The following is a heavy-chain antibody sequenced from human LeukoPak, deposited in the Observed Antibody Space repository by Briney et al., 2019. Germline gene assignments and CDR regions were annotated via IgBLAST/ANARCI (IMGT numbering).Heavy chain of an antibody. CDR2: ISCDGSNK. J-gene: IGHJ4*02. Sequence: PGGSLRLSCAASGFTFSSYAMHWVRQAPGKGLEWVAVISCDGSNKYYADSVKGRFTISRDNSKNTLYLQMNSLRAEDTAVYYCARVGRYYYDSSGYGVYWGQGTLVTVSS. CDR1: GFTFSSYA. V-gene: IGHV3-30-3*01. D-gene: IGHD3-22*01. CDR3: ARVGRYYYDSSGYGVY.